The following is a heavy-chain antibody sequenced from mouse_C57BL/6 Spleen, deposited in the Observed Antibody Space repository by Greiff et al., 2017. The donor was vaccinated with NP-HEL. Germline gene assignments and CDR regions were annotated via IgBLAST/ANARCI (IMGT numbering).Heavy chain of an antibody. J-gene: IGHJ1*03. D-gene: IGHD1-1*01. CDR1: GFSLTSYG. V-gene: IGHV2-5*01. CDR2: IWRGGST. CDR3: AKKGYYGSRNDWYFDV. Sequence: VKLVESGPGLVQPSQSLSITCTVSGFSLTSYGVHWVRQSPGKGLEWLGVIWRGGSTDYNAAFMSRLSITKDNSKSQVFFKMNSLQADDTAIYYCAKKGYYGSRNDWYFDVWGTGTTVTVSS.